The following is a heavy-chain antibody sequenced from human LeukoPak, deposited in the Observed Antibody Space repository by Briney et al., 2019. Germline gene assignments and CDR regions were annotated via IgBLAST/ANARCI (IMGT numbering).Heavy chain of an antibody. V-gene: IGHV1-69*01. Sequence: SVKVSCRASGDTFSSYAISWVRQAPGQGLEWMGGIIPIFGTANYAQKFQGRVTITADESTSTAYMELSSLRSEDTAVYYCARGGRQQLAKTFDYWGQGTLVTVSS. CDR1: GDTFSSYA. D-gene: IGHD6-13*01. J-gene: IGHJ4*02. CDR2: IIPIFGTA. CDR3: ARGGRQQLAKTFDY.